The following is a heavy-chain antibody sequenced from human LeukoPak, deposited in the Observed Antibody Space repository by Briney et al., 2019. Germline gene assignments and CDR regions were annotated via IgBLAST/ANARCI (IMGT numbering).Heavy chain of an antibody. CDR2: ISSGGSDK. D-gene: IGHD6-13*01. CDR1: GFTFSNYA. Sequence: GGSLRLSCAASGFTFSNYAMHWVRQAPGKGLEWVAVISSGGSDKYCADSVKGRFTISRDNSKNTLYLQMNSLRPEDTAVYYCAKDAAAAGSFDFWGQGTLVTVSS. J-gene: IGHJ4*02. V-gene: IGHV3-30*18. CDR3: AKDAAAAGSFDF.